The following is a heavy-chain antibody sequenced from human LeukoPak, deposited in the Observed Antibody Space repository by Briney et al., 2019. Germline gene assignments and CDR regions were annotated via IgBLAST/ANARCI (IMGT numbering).Heavy chain of an antibody. CDR3: ARDYCSTTTCLDY. CDR2: IWYDGSQK. CDR1: GFTFSNYG. Sequence: GRSLRLSCAASGFTFSNYGMQWVRQAPGKGLEWLAVIWYDGSQKYYADSVKGRFTISREDSKNTLYLQMSSLRVEDTAMYYCARDYCSTTTCLDYWGQGTLVTVSS. V-gene: IGHV3-33*01. J-gene: IGHJ4*02. D-gene: IGHD2-2*01.